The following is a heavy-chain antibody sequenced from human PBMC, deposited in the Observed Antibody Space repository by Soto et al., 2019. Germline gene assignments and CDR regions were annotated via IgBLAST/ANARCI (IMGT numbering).Heavy chain of an antibody. Sequence: PSETLSLTCTVSGGSISSYYWSWIRQPAGKGLEWIGRIYTSGSTNYNPSLKSRVTMSVDTSKNQFSLKLSSVTAADTAVYYCAREGTVLRFLEWSPRDAAFLPWGQGTLVTASS. D-gene: IGHD3-3*01. CDR3: AREGTVLRFLEWSPRDAAFLP. V-gene: IGHV4-4*07. J-gene: IGHJ5*02. CDR2: IYTSGST. CDR1: GGSISSYY.